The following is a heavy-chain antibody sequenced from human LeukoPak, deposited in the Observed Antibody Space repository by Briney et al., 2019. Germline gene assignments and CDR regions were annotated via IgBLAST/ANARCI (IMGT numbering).Heavy chain of an antibody. D-gene: IGHD3-3*01. V-gene: IGHV4-61*02. CDR3: ARARYDFWSGSGFDP. CDR2: IYTSGST. Sequence: PSQTLSLTCIVSGGSISSGSYYWSWIRQPAGKGLEWIGRIYTSGSTNYNPSLKSRVTISVDTSKNQFSLKLSSVTAADTAVYYCARARYDFWSGSGFDPWGQGTLVTVSS. CDR1: GGSISSGSYY. J-gene: IGHJ5*02.